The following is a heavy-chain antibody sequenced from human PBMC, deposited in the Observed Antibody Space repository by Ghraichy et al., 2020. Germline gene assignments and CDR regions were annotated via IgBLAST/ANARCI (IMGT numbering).Heavy chain of an antibody. Sequence: GESLNISCKGSGYSFTSYWISWVRQMPGKGLEWMGRIDPSDSYTNYSPSFQGHVTISADKSISTAYLQWSSLKASDTAMYYCARQGHSSSSERAYPGFFDYWGQGTLVTVSS. CDR2: IDPSDSYT. CDR1: GYSFTSYW. J-gene: IGHJ4*02. CDR3: ARQGHSSSSERAYPGFFDY. V-gene: IGHV5-10-1*01. D-gene: IGHD6-6*01.